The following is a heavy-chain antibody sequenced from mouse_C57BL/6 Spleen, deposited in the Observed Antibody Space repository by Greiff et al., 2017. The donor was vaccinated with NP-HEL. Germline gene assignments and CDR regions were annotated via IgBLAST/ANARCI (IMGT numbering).Heavy chain of an antibody. V-gene: IGHV1-64*01. Sequence: QVQLQQPGAELVKPGASVKLSCKASGYTFTSYWMHWVKQRPGQGLEWIGMIHPNSGSTNYNEKFKSKATLTVDKSSSTAYMQLSSLTSEDSAVYYCARYDGYYEGCAYWGQGTLVTVSA. J-gene: IGHJ3*01. CDR2: IHPNSGST. D-gene: IGHD2-3*01. CDR1: GYTFTSYW. CDR3: ARYDGYYEGCAY.